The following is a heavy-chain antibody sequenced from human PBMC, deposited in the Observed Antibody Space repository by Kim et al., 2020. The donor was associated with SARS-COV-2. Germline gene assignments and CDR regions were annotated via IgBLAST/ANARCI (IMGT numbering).Heavy chain of an antibody. J-gene: IGHJ4*02. Sequence: ASVKVSCKASGYTFTSYGISWVRQAPGQGLEWMGWISAYNGNTNYAQKLQGRVTMTTDTSTSTAYMELRSLRSDDTAVYYCAMGYYGSGSYGGIDYWGQGTLVTVSS. CDR2: ISAYNGNT. CDR3: AMGYYGSGSYGGIDY. V-gene: IGHV1-18*04. CDR1: GYTFTSYG. D-gene: IGHD3-10*01.